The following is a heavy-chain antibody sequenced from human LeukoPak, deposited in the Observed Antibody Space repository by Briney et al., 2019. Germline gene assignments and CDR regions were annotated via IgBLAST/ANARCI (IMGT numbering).Heavy chain of an antibody. CDR3: ARASAGTTENYYGMDV. CDR1: GRSFSGYY. D-gene: IGHD1-1*01. CDR2: IYYSGST. Sequence: SETLSLTCAVYGRSFSGYYWSWIRQPPGKGLECIGYIYYSGSTYYNPSLKSRVTISVDTSKNQFSLKLSSVTAADTAVYYCARASAGTTENYYGMDVWGQGTTVTVSS. V-gene: IGHV4-30-4*08. J-gene: IGHJ6*02.